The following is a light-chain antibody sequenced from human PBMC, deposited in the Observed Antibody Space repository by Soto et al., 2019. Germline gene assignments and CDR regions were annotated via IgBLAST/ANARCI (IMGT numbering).Light chain of an antibody. CDR1: SSDVGSYNL. V-gene: IGLV2-14*02. J-gene: IGLJ1*01. CDR2: EVS. CDR3: CSVTTSSTRV. Sequence: QSALTQPASVSGSPGQSITISCTGTSSDVGSYNLVSWYQQYPGKAPKLMIYEVSYRPSGVSNRFSGSKSGNTASLTISGLAAEDEAYYYCCSVTTSSTRVFGTGTKLTVL.